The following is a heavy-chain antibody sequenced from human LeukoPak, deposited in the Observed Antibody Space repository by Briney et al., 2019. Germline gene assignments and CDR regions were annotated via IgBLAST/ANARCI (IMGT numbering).Heavy chain of an antibody. CDR1: GFTFSSYG. J-gene: IGHJ5*02. CDR2: ISGSGGST. V-gene: IGHV3-23*01. Sequence: GGSLRLSCAASGFTFSSYGMSWVRQAPGKGLEWVSAISGSGGSTYYADSVKGRFTISRDNSKNTLYLQMNSLRSEDTAVYYCARASARSSSSFGYNWFDPWGQGTLVTVSS. CDR3: ARASARSSSSFGYNWFDP. D-gene: IGHD6-6*01.